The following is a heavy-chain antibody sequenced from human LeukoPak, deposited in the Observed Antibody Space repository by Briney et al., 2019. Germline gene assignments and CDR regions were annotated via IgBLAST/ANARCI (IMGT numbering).Heavy chain of an antibody. CDR1: GFTFSSYE. J-gene: IGHJ4*02. CDR2: ISSSGSTI. CDR3: AKEKNSYSSSSGQGY. V-gene: IGHV3-48*03. D-gene: IGHD6-6*01. Sequence: PGGSLRLSCAASGFTFSSYEMNWVRQAPGKGLGWVSYISSSGSTIYYADSVNGRFTISRDNAKNSLYLQMNSLRAEDTAVYYCAKEKNSYSSSSGQGYWGQGTLVTVSS.